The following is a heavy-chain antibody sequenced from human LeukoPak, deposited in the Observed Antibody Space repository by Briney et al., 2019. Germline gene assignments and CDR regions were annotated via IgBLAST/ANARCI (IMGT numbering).Heavy chain of an antibody. V-gene: IGHV4-34*01. D-gene: IGHD2-2*02. CDR1: GGSFSGYY. CDR3: ARKALSRRYCSSTSCYKAPQRDAFDI. CDR2: INHSGST. Sequence: SETLSLTCAVYGGSFSGYYWSWIRQPPGKGLEWIGEINHSGSTNYNPSLKSRVTISVDTSKNQFSLKLSSVTAADTAVYYCARKALSRRYCSSTSCYKAPQRDAFDIWGQGTMVTVSS. J-gene: IGHJ3*02.